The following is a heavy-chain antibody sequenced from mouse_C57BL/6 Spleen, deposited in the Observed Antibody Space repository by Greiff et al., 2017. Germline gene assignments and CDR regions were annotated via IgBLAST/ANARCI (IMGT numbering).Heavy chain of an antibody. CDR3: AREDYSYAMDY. V-gene: IGHV1-80*01. Sequence: VQRVESGAELVKPGASVKISCKASGYAFSSYWMNWVKQRPGKGLEWIGQIYPGDGDTNYNGKFKGKATLTADKSSSTAYMQLSSLTSEDSAVYFCAREDYSYAMDYWGQGTSVTVSS. CDR1: GYAFSSYW. CDR2: IYPGDGDT. J-gene: IGHJ4*01. D-gene: IGHD2-12*01.